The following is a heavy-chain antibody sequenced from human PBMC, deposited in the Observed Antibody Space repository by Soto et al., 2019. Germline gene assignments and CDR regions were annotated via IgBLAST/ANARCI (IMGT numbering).Heavy chain of an antibody. CDR1: GFAISDYD. Sequence: QVQLVESGGGLVKPGGSLRLSCTASGFAISDYDMTWIRQAPGKGLEWVSYITASGTTKDYADSVKGRFTISRDTANTSLFLQMNSLRGDDTAIYYCARHGGTFDPWGQGTLVTVSS. D-gene: IGHD1-7*01. CDR2: ITASGTTK. V-gene: IGHV3-11*01. J-gene: IGHJ5*02. CDR3: ARHGGTFDP.